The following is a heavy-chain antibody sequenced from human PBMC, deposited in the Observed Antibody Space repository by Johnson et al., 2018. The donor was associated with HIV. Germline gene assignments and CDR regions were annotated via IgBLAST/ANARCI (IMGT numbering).Heavy chain of an antibody. Sequence: VQLVESGGTLVKPGGSLSLSCAASGFTFINAWMTWVRQSPGKGLEWVGRIKSKTDGGTTDYAAPVKGRVTISRDDSKNTLYLQMNSLKTEDTALYYCTTVGGILGTYAFDIWGQGTMVTVSS. J-gene: IGHJ3*02. CDR3: TTVGGILGTYAFDI. CDR2: IKSKTDGGTT. CDR1: GFTFINAW. D-gene: IGHD2-8*02. V-gene: IGHV3-15*02.